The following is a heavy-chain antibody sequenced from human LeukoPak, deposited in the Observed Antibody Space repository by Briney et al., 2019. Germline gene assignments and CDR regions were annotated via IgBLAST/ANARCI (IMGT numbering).Heavy chain of an antibody. CDR3: ARGVAVAGPFYYYYYYMDV. CDR2: MNPNSGNT. J-gene: IGHJ6*03. V-gene: IGHV1-8*02. CDR1: GYTFTSYD. D-gene: IGHD6-19*01. Sequence: ASVKVSCKASGYTFTSYDINWVRQATGQGLEWMGWMNPNSGNTGYAQKFQGRVTMTRNTSISTAYMELSSLRSEDTAVYYCARGVAVAGPFYYYYYYMDVWGKGTTVTISS.